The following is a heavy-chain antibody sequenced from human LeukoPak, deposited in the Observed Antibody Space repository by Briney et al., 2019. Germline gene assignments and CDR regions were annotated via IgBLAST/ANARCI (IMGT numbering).Heavy chain of an antibody. Sequence: GRSLRLSCAASGFTFSSYWMHWVRQAPGKGLVWVSRINSDGSSTSYADSVKGRFTISRDNAKNTLYLQMNSLRAEDTAVYYCAREEDYYDAFDIWGQGTMVTVSS. D-gene: IGHD3-10*01. CDR2: INSDGSST. J-gene: IGHJ3*02. V-gene: IGHV3-74*01. CDR1: GFTFSSYW. CDR3: AREEDYYDAFDI.